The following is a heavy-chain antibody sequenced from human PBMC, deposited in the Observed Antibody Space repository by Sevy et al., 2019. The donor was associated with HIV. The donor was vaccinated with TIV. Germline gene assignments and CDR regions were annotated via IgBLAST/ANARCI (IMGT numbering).Heavy chain of an antibody. CDR2: ISSSSSHI. Sequence: GGSLRLSCAASGFTFSSYTMNWVRQAPGKGLEWVSSISSSSSHIYAANSLKGRFTISRDNAKNSLFLQMNSLRAEDTAIYYCARVAADDPDFYYYGMDVWGQGTTVTVSS. CDR3: ARVAADDPDFYYYGMDV. D-gene: IGHD6-13*01. CDR1: GFTFSSYT. V-gene: IGHV3-21*01. J-gene: IGHJ6*02.